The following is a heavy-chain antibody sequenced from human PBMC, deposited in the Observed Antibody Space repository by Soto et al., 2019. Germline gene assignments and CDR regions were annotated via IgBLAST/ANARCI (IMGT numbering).Heavy chain of an antibody. J-gene: IGHJ5*02. Sequence: EVQLVESGGGLVQPGGSLRLSCAASGFTFSSYSMNWVRQAPGKGLEWVSYISSSSSTIYYADSVKGRFTISRDNAKNSLYLQMNSLRAEDTAVYYCARHPERIAQIGWLDPWGKGTLVTVSS. D-gene: IGHD6-13*01. V-gene: IGHV3-48*01. CDR1: GFTFSSYS. CDR2: ISSSSSTI. CDR3: ARHPERIAQIGWLDP.